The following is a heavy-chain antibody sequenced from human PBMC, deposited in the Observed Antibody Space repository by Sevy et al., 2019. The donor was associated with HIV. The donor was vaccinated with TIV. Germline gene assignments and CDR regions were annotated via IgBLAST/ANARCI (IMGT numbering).Heavy chain of an antibody. V-gene: IGHV7-4-1*02. CDR1: GYSFTSSA. CDR2: INTNTGTP. J-gene: IGHJ4*02. CDR3: ASDVMAATSW. D-gene: IGHD1-26*01. Sequence: ASVKVSCKASGYSFTSSAMNWVRQAPGQGFEWMGWINTNTGTPTYAQGFTGRFVFSLDPSVSTAYLQISSLKAEDTAVYFCASDVMAATSWWGQGTLVTVSS.